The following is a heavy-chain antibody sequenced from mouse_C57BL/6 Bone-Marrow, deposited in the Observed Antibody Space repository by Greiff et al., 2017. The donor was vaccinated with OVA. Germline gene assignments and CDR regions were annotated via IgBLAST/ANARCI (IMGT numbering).Heavy chain of an antibody. D-gene: IGHD4-1*01. CDR3: TPNWDVDY. CDR2: IDPENGDT. J-gene: IGHJ2*01. V-gene: IGHV14-4*01. Sequence: EVKLMESGAELVRPGASVKLSCTASGFNIKDDYMHWVKQRPEQGLEWIGWIDPENGDTEYASKFQGKATITADTSSNTAYLQLSSLTSEDTAVYYCTPNWDVDYWGQGTTLTVSS. CDR1: GFNIKDDY.